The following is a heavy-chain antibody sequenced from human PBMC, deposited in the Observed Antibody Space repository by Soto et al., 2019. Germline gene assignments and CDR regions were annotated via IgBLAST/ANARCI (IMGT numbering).Heavy chain of an antibody. Sequence: SETLSLTCTVSGGSISSYYWGWIRQPPGKGLEWIGYIYYSGSTNYNPSLKSRVTISVDTSKNQFSLKLSSVTAADTAVYYCASTAAGYSSSCFGDGYFDYWGQGTLVTVSS. CDR2: IYYSGST. V-gene: IGHV4-59*01. D-gene: IGHD6-13*01. CDR1: GGSISSYY. J-gene: IGHJ4*02. CDR3: ASTAAGYSSSCFGDGYFDY.